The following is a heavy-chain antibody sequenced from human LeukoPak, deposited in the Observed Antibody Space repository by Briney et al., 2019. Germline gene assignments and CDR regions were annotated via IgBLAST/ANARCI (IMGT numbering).Heavy chain of an antibody. Sequence: SETLSLTCTVSGGSISSGDNYWSWIRQPPGEGLEWIGYIYYSGSTYYNPSLKSRVTISVDASKNQFSLKLSSVTAADTAVYYCARGDNSGWSQRIDYWGQGTLVTVSS. J-gene: IGHJ4*02. CDR2: IYYSGST. D-gene: IGHD6-19*01. V-gene: IGHV4-30-4*01. CDR3: ARGDNSGWSQRIDY. CDR1: GGSISSGDNY.